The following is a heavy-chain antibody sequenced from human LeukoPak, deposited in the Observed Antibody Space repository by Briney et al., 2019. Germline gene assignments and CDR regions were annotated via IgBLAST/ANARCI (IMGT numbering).Heavy chain of an antibody. J-gene: IGHJ6*03. CDR2: ISSSSTTI. CDR1: GFIFSSYS. V-gene: IGHV3-48*04. CDR3: ARNRFPITGTTNNYYYMDV. D-gene: IGHD1-7*01. Sequence: GGSLRLSCAASGFIFSSYSMNWVRQAPGKGLEWLSYISSSSTTIYYADSVKGRFTISRDNAKSSLYLQMNSLKAEDTAVYYCARNRFPITGTTNNYYYMDVWGKGTTVTVSS.